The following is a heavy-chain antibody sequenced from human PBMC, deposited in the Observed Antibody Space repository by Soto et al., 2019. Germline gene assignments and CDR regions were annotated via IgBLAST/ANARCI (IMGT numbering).Heavy chain of an antibody. D-gene: IGHD3-22*01. Sequence: GASVKGSCKASGGAFSSYAISWVRQAPGQGLEWMGGIIPIFGTANYAQKFQGRVTITADESTSTAYMELSSLRSEDTAVYYCARDQDVSNYYGMDVWGQGTTVTVSS. CDR3: ARDQDVSNYYGMDV. CDR2: IIPIFGTA. J-gene: IGHJ6*02. V-gene: IGHV1-69*13. CDR1: GGAFSSYA.